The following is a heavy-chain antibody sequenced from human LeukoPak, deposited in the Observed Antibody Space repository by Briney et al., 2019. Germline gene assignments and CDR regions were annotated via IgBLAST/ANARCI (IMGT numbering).Heavy chain of an antibody. D-gene: IGHD4-17*01. Sequence: ASVKVSCKVFGYTFTGYWMHWGRQAPGPGPGWVGVISPSGGSTIYAQKFKGRVTLTRDMSTSTDYLELSSLRSEDTAVYYCASDYGDYKTLYYMDVWGKGTTVTVSS. CDR3: ASDYGDYKTLYYMDV. V-gene: IGHV1-46*01. J-gene: IGHJ6*03. CDR1: GYTFTGYW. CDR2: ISPSGGST.